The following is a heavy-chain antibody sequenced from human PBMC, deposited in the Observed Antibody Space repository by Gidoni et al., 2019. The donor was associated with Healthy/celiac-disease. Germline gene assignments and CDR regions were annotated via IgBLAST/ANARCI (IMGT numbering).Heavy chain of an antibody. V-gene: IGHV3-21*01. J-gene: IGHJ5*02. Sequence: EVQLVESGGGLVKPGGSLRLSCAASGFTFSSYSMNWVRQAPGKGLEWVSSISSSSSYIYYADSVKGRFTISRDNAKNSLYLQMNSLRAEDTAVYYCARDSEPSREIPRVGATTKFERWFDPWGQGTLVTVSS. CDR3: ARDSEPSREIPRVGATTKFERWFDP. CDR1: GFTFSSYS. D-gene: IGHD1-26*01. CDR2: ISSSSSYI.